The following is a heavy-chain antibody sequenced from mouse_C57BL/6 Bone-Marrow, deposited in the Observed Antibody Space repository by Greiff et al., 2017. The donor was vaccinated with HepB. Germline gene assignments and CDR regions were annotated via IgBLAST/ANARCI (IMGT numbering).Heavy chain of an antibody. Sequence: EVMLVESGGDLVKPGGSLKLSCAASGFTFSSYGMSWVRQTPDKRLEWVATISSGGSYTYYPDSVKGRFTISRDNAKNTLYLQMSSLKSEDTAMYYCARQGAREAMDYWGQGTSVTVSS. CDR2: ISSGGSYT. CDR3: ARQGAREAMDY. J-gene: IGHJ4*01. CDR1: GFTFSSYG. V-gene: IGHV5-6*01.